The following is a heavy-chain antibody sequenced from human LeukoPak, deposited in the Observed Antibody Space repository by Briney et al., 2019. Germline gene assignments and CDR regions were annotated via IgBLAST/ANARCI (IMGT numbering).Heavy chain of an antibody. CDR1: GGSFSGYY. D-gene: IGHD4-17*01. Sequence: KPSETLSLTCAVYGGSFSGYYWSWIRQPPGKGLEWIGEINHSGSTNYNPSLKSRVTISVDTSKNQFSLKLSSVTAADTAVYFCARDDYGDYSSPFQHWGLGTLVTVSS. CDR2: INHSGST. V-gene: IGHV4-34*01. J-gene: IGHJ1*01. CDR3: ARDDYGDYSSPFQH.